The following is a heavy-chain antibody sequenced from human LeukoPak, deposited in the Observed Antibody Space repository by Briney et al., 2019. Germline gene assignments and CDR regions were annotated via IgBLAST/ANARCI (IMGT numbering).Heavy chain of an antibody. J-gene: IGHJ4*02. CDR2: INTDGSST. CDR1: GFTFSSYW. V-gene: IGHV3-74*01. Sequence: GGSLRLSCAASGFTFSSYWMHWVRQAPGKGLVWVSRINTDGSSTSYADSVKGRFTISRDNAKNTLYLQMNSLRAEDTAVYYCATAVVGSSWHPEGDYWGQGTLVTVSS. D-gene: IGHD6-13*01. CDR3: ATAVVGSSWHPEGDY.